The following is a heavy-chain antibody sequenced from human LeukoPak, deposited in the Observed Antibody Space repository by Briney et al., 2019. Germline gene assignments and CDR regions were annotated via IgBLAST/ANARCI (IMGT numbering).Heavy chain of an antibody. CDR3: ARDWGYYDFWSGYYSANWFDP. Sequence: GGSLRLSCAASGFTFSSYAMSWVRQAPGKGLEWVSAISGSGGSTYYADSVKGRFTISRDNSKNTLYLQMNSLRAEDTAVYYCARDWGYYDFWSGYYSANWFDPWGQGTLVTVSS. D-gene: IGHD3-3*01. CDR1: GFTFSSYA. V-gene: IGHV3-23*01. J-gene: IGHJ5*02. CDR2: ISGSGGST.